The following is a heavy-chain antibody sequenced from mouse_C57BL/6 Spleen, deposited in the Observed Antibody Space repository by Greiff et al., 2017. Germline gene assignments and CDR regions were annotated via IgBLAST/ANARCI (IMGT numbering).Heavy chain of an antibody. J-gene: IGHJ2*01. Sequence: QVQLQQSGAELVRPGASVTLSCKASGYTFTDYEMHWVKQTPVHGLEWIGAIDPATGGTAYNQKFKGKAILTADKSSSTAYMELRSLTSEDSAVYYCTSVTTVVAQGWGQGTTLTVSS. CDR2: IDPATGGT. CDR3: TSVTTVVAQG. CDR1: GYTFTDYE. V-gene: IGHV1-15*01. D-gene: IGHD1-1*01.